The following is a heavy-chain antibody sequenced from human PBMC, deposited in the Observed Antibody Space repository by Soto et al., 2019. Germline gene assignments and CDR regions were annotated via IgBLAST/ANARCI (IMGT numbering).Heavy chain of an antibody. CDR1: GFTFSSYG. Sequence: QVQLVESGGGVVQPGRSLRLSCAASGFTFSSYGMHWVRQAPGKGLEWVAVISYDGSNKYYADSVKGRFTISRDNSKNTLYLQMNSLRAEDTAVYYCAKGHAYGDYDSWGQGTLVTVSS. V-gene: IGHV3-30*18. J-gene: IGHJ4*02. D-gene: IGHD4-17*01. CDR3: AKGHAYGDYDS. CDR2: ISYDGSNK.